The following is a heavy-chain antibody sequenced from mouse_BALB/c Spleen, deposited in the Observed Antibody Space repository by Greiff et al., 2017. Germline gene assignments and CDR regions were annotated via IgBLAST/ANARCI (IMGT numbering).Heavy chain of an antibody. V-gene: IGHV3-2*02. CDR2: ISYSGST. J-gene: IGHJ2*01. D-gene: IGHD1-1*02. CDR1: GYSITSDYA. Sequence: EVMLVESGPGLVKPSQSLSLTCTVTGYSITSDYAWNWIRQFPGNKLEWMGYISYSGSTSYNPSLKSRISITRDTSKNQFFLQLNSVTTEDTATYYCASGNYFDYWGQGTTLTVSS. CDR3: ASGNYFDY.